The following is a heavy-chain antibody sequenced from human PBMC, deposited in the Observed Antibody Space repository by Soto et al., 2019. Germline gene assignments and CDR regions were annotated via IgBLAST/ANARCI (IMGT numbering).Heavy chain of an antibody. Sequence: QVQLQESGPGLVKPSQTLSLTCTVSGGSISSGGYYWSWIRQHPGKGLEWIGYIYYSGSTYYNPSLKSRVTLSVDTSKTQFSLKLSSVTAADTAVYYCARGSEEYSSSWYNWYFDLWGRGTLVTVSS. J-gene: IGHJ2*01. V-gene: IGHV4-31*03. CDR2: IYYSGST. CDR3: ARGSEEYSSSWYNWYFDL. CDR1: GGSISSGGYY. D-gene: IGHD6-13*01.